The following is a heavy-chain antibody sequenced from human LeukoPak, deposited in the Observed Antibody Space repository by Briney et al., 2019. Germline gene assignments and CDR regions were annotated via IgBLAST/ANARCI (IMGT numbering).Heavy chain of an antibody. Sequence: PGGSLRLSCAASGFTFRSYSLNWVRQAPGKGLEWVSSISTSSSYIYYADSVKGRFTISRDNAKTSLYLHMNSLGAEDTAVYYCARGSASLMYYSGSYCDYWGQGTLVTVSS. V-gene: IGHV3-21*01. CDR2: ISTSSSYI. CDR1: GFTFRSYS. D-gene: IGHD1-26*01. CDR3: ARGSASLMYYSGSYCDY. J-gene: IGHJ4*02.